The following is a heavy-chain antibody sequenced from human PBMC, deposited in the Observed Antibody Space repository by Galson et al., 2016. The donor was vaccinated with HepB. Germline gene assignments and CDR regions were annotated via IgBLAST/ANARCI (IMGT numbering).Heavy chain of an antibody. J-gene: IGHJ3*02. V-gene: IGHV3-30*18. D-gene: IGHD3-22*01. CDR2: ISYDGDNN. CDR3: AKVRGDYYYDTIGLDAFDI. CDR1: GFTFGTHA. Sequence: SLRLSCAASGFTFGTHAMHWVRQAPGKGLEWVAVISYDGDNNYYVDSVKGRFTISRDNSQNTLFLQMNSLRTEDTAIYYCAKVRGDYYYDTIGLDAFDIWGQGTMVTVSS.